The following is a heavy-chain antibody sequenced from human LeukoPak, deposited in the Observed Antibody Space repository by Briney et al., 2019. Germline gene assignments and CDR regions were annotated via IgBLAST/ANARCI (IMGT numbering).Heavy chain of an antibody. CDR2: IWNDGSNE. V-gene: IGHV3-33*01. J-gene: IGHJ4*02. CDR3: ARDRCGGSCKYSDY. CDR1: GFTLSSYG. Sequence: GGYLRLSCAASGFTLSSYGMHWVRQAPGRGLEWVAVIWNDGSNEHYADSVKGRFTISRDNSKNTLYLQMNSLRAEDTAVYYCARDRCGGSCKYSDYWGQGTPVTVSS. D-gene: IGHD2-21*01.